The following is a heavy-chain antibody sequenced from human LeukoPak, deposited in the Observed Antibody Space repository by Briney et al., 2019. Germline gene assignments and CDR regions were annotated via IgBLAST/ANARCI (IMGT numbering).Heavy chain of an antibody. CDR3: ARGAVVVPAAKREDYYYYYGMDA. J-gene: IGHJ6*04. V-gene: IGHV1-69*06. CDR2: IIPIFGTA. CDR1: GGTFSSYA. Sequence: SVKVSCKASGGTFSSYAISWVRQAPGQGLEWMGGIIPIFGTANYAQKFQGRVTITADKSTSTAYMELSSLRSEDTAVYYCARGAVVVPAAKREDYYYYYGMDAWGKGTTVTVSS. D-gene: IGHD2-2*01.